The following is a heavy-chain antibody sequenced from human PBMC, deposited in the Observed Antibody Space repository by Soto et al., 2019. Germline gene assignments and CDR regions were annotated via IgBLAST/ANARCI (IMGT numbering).Heavy chain of an antibody. J-gene: IGHJ5*02. CDR3: ARDSSTKWYGVRYNWFDP. Sequence: QVQLQESGPGLMKPSGTLSLTCTVSGGSIISSDWWSWVRQPPGKGLEWIGETYHSGNTKYNPSLRSRVTISIDQSKNQFSLKLTSVTAADTAVYYCARDSSTKWYGVRYNWFDPWGQGTLVTVSS. V-gene: IGHV4-4*02. CDR2: TYHSGNT. CDR1: GGSIISSDW. D-gene: IGHD6-13*01.